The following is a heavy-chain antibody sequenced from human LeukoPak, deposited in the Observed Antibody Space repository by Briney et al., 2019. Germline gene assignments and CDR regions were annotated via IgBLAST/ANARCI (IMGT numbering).Heavy chain of an antibody. CDR3: ARQMGWNTMIFDY. J-gene: IGHJ4*02. Sequence: SETLSLTCTVSGSISGYYWSWIRQPPGKGLEWIGYIYTSGSTNYNPSLESRVTISVDTSKNQFSLDLSSVTAADTAVYYCARQMGWNTMIFDYWGQGTLVTVSS. CDR1: GSISGYY. CDR2: IYTSGST. V-gene: IGHV4-4*09. D-gene: IGHD3-22*01.